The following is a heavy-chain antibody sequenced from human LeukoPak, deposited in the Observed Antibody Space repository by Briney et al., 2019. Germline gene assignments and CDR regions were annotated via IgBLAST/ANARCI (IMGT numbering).Heavy chain of an antibody. Sequence: GGSLRLSCAASGFTFSSYAMSWVRQAPGKGLEWVSAISGSGGSTYYADSVKGRFTISRDNSKNTLYLQTNSLRAEDTAVYYCAKDQGGITMIVVVITGGYFDYWGQGTLVTVSS. CDR2: ISGSGGST. D-gene: IGHD3-22*01. V-gene: IGHV3-23*01. CDR3: AKDQGGITMIVVVITGGYFDY. CDR1: GFTFSSYA. J-gene: IGHJ4*02.